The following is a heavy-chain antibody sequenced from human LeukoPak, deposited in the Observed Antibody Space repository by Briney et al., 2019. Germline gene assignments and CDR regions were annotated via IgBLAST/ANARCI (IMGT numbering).Heavy chain of an antibody. D-gene: IGHD3-22*01. CDR1: GFTFSSYS. V-gene: IGHV3-21*01. J-gene: IGHJ4*02. CDR3: ARGSSGYYRDY. Sequence: GALRLSCAASGFTFSSYSMNWVRQAPGKGLEWVSSISSSSYIYYADSVKGRFTISRDNAKNSLYLQMNSLRAEDTAVYYCARGSSGYYRDYWGQGTLVTVSS. CDR2: ISSSSYI.